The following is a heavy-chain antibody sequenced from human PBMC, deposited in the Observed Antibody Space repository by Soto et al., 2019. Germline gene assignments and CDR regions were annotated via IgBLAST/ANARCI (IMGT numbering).Heavy chain of an antibody. CDR1: GGSLNNYA. D-gene: IGHD6-6*01. Sequence: QVQLVQSGAEVKKPGSSVKVSCAASGGSLNNYAVSWVRRTPGQGFEWLGEIIPAFGTPNYAQKFQDRVTITADVLTNTVFMELSSLRSEDTAEYYCAREGLRLGALDYWGQGSLVTVSS. CDR3: AREGLRLGALDY. V-gene: IGHV1-69*01. J-gene: IGHJ4*02. CDR2: IIPAFGTP.